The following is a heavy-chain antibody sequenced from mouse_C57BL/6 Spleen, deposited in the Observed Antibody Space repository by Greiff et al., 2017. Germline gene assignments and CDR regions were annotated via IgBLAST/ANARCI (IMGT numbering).Heavy chain of an antibody. CDR2: ISYDGSN. D-gene: IGHD1-1*01. Sequence: ESGPGLVTPSQSLSLTCSVTGYSITSGYYWNWIRQFPGNKLEWMGYISYDGSNNYNPSLKNRISITRDTSKNQFFLKLNSVTTEDTATYYCARDLRAMDYWGQGTSVTVSA. V-gene: IGHV3-6*01. CDR1: GYSITSGYY. CDR3: ARDLRAMDY. J-gene: IGHJ4*01.